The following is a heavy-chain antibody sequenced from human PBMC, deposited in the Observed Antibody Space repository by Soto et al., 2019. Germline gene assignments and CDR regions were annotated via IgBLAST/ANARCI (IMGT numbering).Heavy chain of an antibody. CDR3: AREPQGGYRFDY. J-gene: IGHJ4*02. V-gene: IGHV3-30-3*01. D-gene: IGHD1-26*01. Sequence: PGGSLRLSCAASGFTFSSYAMHWVRQAPGKGLEWVAVISYDGSNKYYADSVRGRFTISRDNSKNTLYLQMNSLRAEDTAVYFCAREPQGGYRFDYWGQGTLVTVSS. CDR1: GFTFSSYA. CDR2: ISYDGSNK.